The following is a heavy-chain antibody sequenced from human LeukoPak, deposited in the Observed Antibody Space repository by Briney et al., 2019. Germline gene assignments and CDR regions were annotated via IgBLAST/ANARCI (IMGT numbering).Heavy chain of an antibody. V-gene: IGHV3-33*06. CDR3: AKESSSFLGWFDP. CDR2: IWYDGSNK. CDR1: GFTFSSYG. Sequence: GRSLRLSCAASGFTFSSYGMHWVRQAPGKGLEWVAVIWYDGSNKYYADSVKGRFTISRDNSKNTLYLQMNSLRAEDTAVYYCAKESSSFLGWFDPWGQGTLVTVSS. J-gene: IGHJ5*02. D-gene: IGHD6-13*01.